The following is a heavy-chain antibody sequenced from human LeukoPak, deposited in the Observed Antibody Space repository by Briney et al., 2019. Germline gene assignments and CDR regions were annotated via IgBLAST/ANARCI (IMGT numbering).Heavy chain of an antibody. D-gene: IGHD3-22*01. Sequence: GGSLRLSCAASGFTFDDYAMHWVRQAPGKGLEWVSGISWNSGSIGCADSVKGRFTISRDNAKNSLYLQMNSLRAEDTALYYCAKDSSGYSEYFQHWGQGTLVTVSS. CDR1: GFTFDDYA. CDR2: ISWNSGSI. V-gene: IGHV3-9*01. J-gene: IGHJ1*01. CDR3: AKDSSGYSEYFQH.